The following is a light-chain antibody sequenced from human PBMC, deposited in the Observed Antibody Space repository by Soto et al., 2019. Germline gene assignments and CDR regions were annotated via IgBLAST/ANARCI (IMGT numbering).Light chain of an antibody. CDR2: QES. CDR3: QAWDSSTANVV. V-gene: IGLV3-1*01. Sequence: SYELTQPPSVSVSPGQTASITCSGDKLGDKYACWHQQKPGQSPVLVIYQESKRPSGIPERFSGSNSGNTATLTISGTQAMDEADYYCQAWDSSTANVVFGGGTKVTVL. J-gene: IGLJ2*01. CDR1: KLGDKY.